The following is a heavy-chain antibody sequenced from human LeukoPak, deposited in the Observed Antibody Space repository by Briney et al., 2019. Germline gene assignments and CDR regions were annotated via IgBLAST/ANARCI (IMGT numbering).Heavy chain of an antibody. Sequence: GGSLRLSCAASGFTFSTSWMHWVRQVPGKGLVWVSRINSDGRSTDYAGSVKGRFTISRDNTKNTLYLQMNSLRAEDTAVYYCAHTVWSGNYFDYWGQGTLVTVSS. J-gene: IGHJ4*02. CDR3: AHTVWSGNYFDY. V-gene: IGHV3-74*01. D-gene: IGHD3-3*01. CDR2: INSDGRST. CDR1: GFTFSTSW.